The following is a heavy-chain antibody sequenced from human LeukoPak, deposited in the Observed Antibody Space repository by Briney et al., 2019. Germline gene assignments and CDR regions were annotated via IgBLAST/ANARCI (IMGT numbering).Heavy chain of an antibody. CDR1: GGSISSSSYY. Sequence: PSETLSLTCTVSGGSISSSSYYWGWIRQPPGKGLEWIGSIYYSGSTYYNPSLKSRVTISVDTSKNQSSLKLSSVTAADTAVYYCARHGWSSGWNHKNWFDPWGQGTLVTVSS. CDR3: ARHGWSSGWNHKNWFDP. CDR2: IYYSGST. D-gene: IGHD6-19*01. V-gene: IGHV4-39*01. J-gene: IGHJ5*02.